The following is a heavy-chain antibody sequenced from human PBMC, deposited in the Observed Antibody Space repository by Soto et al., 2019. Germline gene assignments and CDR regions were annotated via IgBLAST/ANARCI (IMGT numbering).Heavy chain of an antibody. D-gene: IGHD1-26*01. Sequence: QVQLVQSGAEVKKPGASVKVSCKASGYTFTTYYMHWVRQAPGQGLEWLGMVNPTSGATTYAQKFMARVTMTSDTSATTVHMELSSLRSEDTAVYFCARVLSGTYTALVFWGQGTLVTVSS. CDR2: VNPTSGAT. V-gene: IGHV1-46*01. CDR3: ARVLSGTYTALVF. CDR1: GYTFTTYY. J-gene: IGHJ4*02.